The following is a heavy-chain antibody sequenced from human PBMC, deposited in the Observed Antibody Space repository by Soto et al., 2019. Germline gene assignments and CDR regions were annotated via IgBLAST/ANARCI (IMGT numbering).Heavy chain of an antibody. J-gene: IGHJ6*02. V-gene: IGHV4-31*03. Sequence: PSETLSLTCTVSGGSISSGGYYWSWIRQHPGKGLEWIGYIYYGGSTYYNPSLKSRVTISVDTSKNQFSLKLSSVTAADTAVYYCARDRRWVRGEYGMDVWGQGTTVTVSS. D-gene: IGHD3-10*01. CDR2: IYYGGST. CDR1: GGSISSGGYY. CDR3: ARDRRWVRGEYGMDV.